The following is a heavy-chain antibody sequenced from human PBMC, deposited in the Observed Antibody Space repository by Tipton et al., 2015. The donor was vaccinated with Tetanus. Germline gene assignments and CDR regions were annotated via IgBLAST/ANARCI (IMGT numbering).Heavy chain of an antibody. V-gene: IGHV4-59*08. Sequence: TLSLTCTVSGGSINPYYWSWIRQPPGKGLEWIGYIYNIGTTKYNPSLKSRVTILLDMSKNQLSLKLSSMTAADTAVYYCARHRAQWELLFWSQGALVTVSS. J-gene: IGHJ4*02. CDR3: ARHRAQWELLF. CDR2: IYNIGTT. D-gene: IGHD1-26*01. CDR1: GGSINPYY.